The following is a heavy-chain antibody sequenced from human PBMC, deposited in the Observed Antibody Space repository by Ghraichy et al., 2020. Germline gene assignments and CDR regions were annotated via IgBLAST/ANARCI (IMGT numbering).Heavy chain of an antibody. CDR3: ARAKGLGYCSGGSCYEALAEFDY. CDR2: ISSSSSYI. V-gene: IGHV3-21*01. J-gene: IGHJ4*02. D-gene: IGHD2-15*01. CDR1: GFTFSSYS. Sequence: GGSLRLSCAASGFTFSSYSMNWVRQAPGKGLEWVSSISSSSSYIYYADSVEGRFTISRDNAKNSLYLQMNSLRAADTAVYYCARAKGLGYCSGGSCYEALAEFDYWGQETLVTVSS.